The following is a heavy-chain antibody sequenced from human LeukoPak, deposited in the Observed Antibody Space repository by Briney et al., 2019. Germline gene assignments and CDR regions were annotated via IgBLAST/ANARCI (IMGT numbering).Heavy chain of an antibody. J-gene: IGHJ4*02. CDR3: ARDGGSVYDSGLGEH. D-gene: IGHD5/OR15-5a*01. V-gene: IGHV4-4*07. CDR1: GGSLSKYY. CDR2: IYSSGTT. Sequence: SETLCVTCTVSGGSLSKYYWTWIRQAAGKGPEWIGRIYSSGTTNYNPSLRSRVSMSIDMSKNQFLLKLSSVNASDTAVYYCARDGGSVYDSGLGEHWGQGTVVTVSS.